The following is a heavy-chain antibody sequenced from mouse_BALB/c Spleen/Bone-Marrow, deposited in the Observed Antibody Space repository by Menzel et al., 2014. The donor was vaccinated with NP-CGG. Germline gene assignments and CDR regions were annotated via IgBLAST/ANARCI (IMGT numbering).Heavy chain of an antibody. D-gene: IGHD1-2*01. CDR3: ARSTTGTYFDV. CDR2: IHPNSGNT. Sequence: QVQLQQSGSVLVRPGASVKLSCKASGYTFTSSWMHWAKQRPGQGLEWIGEIHPNSGNTNYNEKFKGKATLTVDTSSSTAYVDLSSLTSEDSAVYYCARSTTGTYFDVWGAGTTVTVSP. V-gene: IGHV1S130*01. J-gene: IGHJ1*01. CDR1: GYTFTSSW.